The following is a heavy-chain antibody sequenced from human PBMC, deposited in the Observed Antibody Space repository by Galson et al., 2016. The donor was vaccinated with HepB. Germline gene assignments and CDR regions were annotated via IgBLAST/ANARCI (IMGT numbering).Heavy chain of an antibody. Sequence: SETLSLTCAVIGETFNGYYWTWIRQPPGKGLEWIGEINHSGNTNYNPSLKSRVNLSVDMSKKQFSLELTSVTAADTAIYFCARGTYYDSATRFDHWGQGSLVTVAS. CDR3: ARGTYYDSATRFDH. D-gene: IGHD3-3*01. CDR2: INHSGNT. J-gene: IGHJ5*02. CDR1: GETFNGYY. V-gene: IGHV4-34*01.